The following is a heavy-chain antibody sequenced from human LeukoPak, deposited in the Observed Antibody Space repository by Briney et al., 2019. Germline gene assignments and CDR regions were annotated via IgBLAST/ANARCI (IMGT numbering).Heavy chain of an antibody. Sequence: GGSLRLSCAASGFTFSSYSMNWVRQAPGKGLEWVSSISSSSSYIYYADSVKGRFTISRDNSKNTLYLQVKSLRAEDTAVYYCAKASITVAGTYFDYWGQGTLVTVSS. D-gene: IGHD6-19*01. CDR2: ISSSSSYI. J-gene: IGHJ4*02. CDR1: GFTFSSYS. CDR3: AKASITVAGTYFDY. V-gene: IGHV3-21*04.